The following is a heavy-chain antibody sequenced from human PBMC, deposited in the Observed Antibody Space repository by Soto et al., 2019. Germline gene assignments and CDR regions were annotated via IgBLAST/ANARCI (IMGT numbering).Heavy chain of an antibody. D-gene: IGHD5-12*01. CDR2: ISGSGGST. J-gene: IGHJ5*01. CDR1: GLTFSSYA. V-gene: IGHV3-23*01. Sequence: GGSLRLSCAASGLTFSSYAMSWVRQAPGKGLEWASAISGSGGSTYYADSVKGRFTISRDNSKNTLYLQMNSLRSEDTAVYYCAKDLGSADGMWLAETWGHGTLVTVSS. CDR3: AKDLGSADGMWLAET.